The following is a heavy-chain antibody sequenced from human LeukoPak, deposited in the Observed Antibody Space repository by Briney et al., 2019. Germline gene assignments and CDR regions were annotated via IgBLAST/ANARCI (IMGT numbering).Heavy chain of an antibody. Sequence: SETLSLTCAVYGGSFSGYHWNWIRQPPGKGLEWIGDINHSGSTNYNPSLKSRVTISVDTSKNQFSLMLSSVTAADTAVYYCARGYDSSAYYPFNYWGQGTLVTVSS. CDR2: INHSGST. CDR3: ARGYDSSAYYPFNY. V-gene: IGHV4-34*01. CDR1: GGSFSGYH. D-gene: IGHD3-22*01. J-gene: IGHJ4*02.